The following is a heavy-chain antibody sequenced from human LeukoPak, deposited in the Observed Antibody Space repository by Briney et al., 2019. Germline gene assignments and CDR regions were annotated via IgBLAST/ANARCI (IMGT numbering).Heavy chain of an antibody. J-gene: IGHJ4*02. CDR1: GFTFSSCA. V-gene: IGHV3-23*01. CDR2: ISGSGGST. D-gene: IGHD3-22*01. CDR3: AKGVDSSGYISSPFDY. Sequence: GGSLRLSCAASGFTFSSCAMSWVRQAPGKGLEWVSAISGSGGSTYYADSVKGRFTISRDNSKNTLYLQMNSLRAEDTAVYYCAKGVDSSGYISSPFDYWGQGTLVTVSS.